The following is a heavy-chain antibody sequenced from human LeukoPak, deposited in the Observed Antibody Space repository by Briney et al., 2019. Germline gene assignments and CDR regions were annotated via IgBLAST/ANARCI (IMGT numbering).Heavy chain of an antibody. CDR2: IGTNADT. D-gene: IGHD5-18*01. CDR1: GFTFSSYD. J-gene: IGHJ6*03. CDR3: ARGGDDGDNYGGYYYMDV. V-gene: IGHV3-13*01. Sequence: GGSLRLSCAASGFTFSSYDMHWVRQTAGQGLEWVSTIGTNADTYYLASVKGRFTISRENAKNSLYLQMNSLRAGDTAVYYCARGGDDGDNYGGYYYMDVWGKGTTVTVSS.